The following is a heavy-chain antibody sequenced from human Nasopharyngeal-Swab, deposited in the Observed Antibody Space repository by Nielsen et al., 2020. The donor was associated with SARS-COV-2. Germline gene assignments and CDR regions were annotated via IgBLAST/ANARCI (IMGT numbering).Heavy chain of an antibody. Sequence: GGSLRLSCVASGFSFDYYTMHWVRQAPGKGLEWVSLVSAGAETTYYADSVKGRFTVSRDNSRQSLFLQMESLRTEDTALYYCVKDGYDASLDAFDKWGLGTMVSVSS. CDR2: VSAGAETT. CDR1: GFSFDYYT. J-gene: IGHJ3*02. CDR3: VKDGYDASLDAFDK. V-gene: IGHV3-43*02. D-gene: IGHD4/OR15-4a*01.